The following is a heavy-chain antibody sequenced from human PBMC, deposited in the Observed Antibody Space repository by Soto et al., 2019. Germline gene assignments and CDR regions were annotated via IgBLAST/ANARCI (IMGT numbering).Heavy chain of an antibody. CDR2: IAGSVGST. CDR3: AKDRTIASRNFDD. D-gene: IGHD6-6*01. Sequence: EVQLLESGGGLVQPGGSLRLSCAASGFTFSDHGMSWVRQAPGKGPEWVSGIAGSVGSTYYADSVKGRFTISRDNSKNMLCLQMDSLRDEDTAVYYCAKDRTIASRNFDDWGQGALVTVSS. J-gene: IGHJ4*02. V-gene: IGHV3-23*01. CDR1: GFTFSDHG.